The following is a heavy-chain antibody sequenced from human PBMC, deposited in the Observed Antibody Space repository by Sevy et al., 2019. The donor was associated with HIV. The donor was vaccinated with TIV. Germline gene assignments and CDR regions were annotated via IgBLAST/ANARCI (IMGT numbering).Heavy chain of an antibody. J-gene: IGHJ4*02. CDR1: GFTFSSYW. V-gene: IGHV3-7*01. D-gene: IGHD6-13*01. Sequence: GSLRLSCAASGFTFSSYWMTWVRQAPGKGLEWVANIKQDGSKKYYVDSVKGRFTISRDNAKNSVYLQMSSLRAEDTAVYYCAREIAAAGSYWGQGTLVTVSS. CDR2: IKQDGSKK. CDR3: AREIAAAGSY.